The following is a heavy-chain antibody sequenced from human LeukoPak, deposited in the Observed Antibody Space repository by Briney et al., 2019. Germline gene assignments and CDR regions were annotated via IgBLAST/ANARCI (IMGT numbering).Heavy chain of an antibody. CDR1: GYIFSSYG. CDR2: ISAYNGNT. Sequence: GASVKVSCKASGYIFSSYGITWVRQAPGQGLEWMGWISAYNGNTNYAQKLQGRVTMTTDTSTSTAYMELRSLRSDDTAVYYCARDYYDSSGYHYTGGYWGQGTLVTVSS. D-gene: IGHD3-22*01. J-gene: IGHJ4*02. V-gene: IGHV1-18*01. CDR3: ARDYYDSSGYHYTGGY.